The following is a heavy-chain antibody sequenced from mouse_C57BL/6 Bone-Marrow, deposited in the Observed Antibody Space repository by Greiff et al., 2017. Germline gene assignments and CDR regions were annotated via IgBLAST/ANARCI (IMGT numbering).Heavy chain of an antibody. CDR1: GFTFSSYT. CDR2: ISGGGGNT. CDR3: SRQVTTVLATKYFDV. D-gene: IGHD1-1*01. Sequence: EVMLVGSGGGLVKPGGSLKLSCAASGFTFSSYTMSWVRQTPEKRLQWVAAISGGGGNTYYPDSVKGRFTISRDNDKNILYLQMSSLRSEDTALYYCSRQVTTVLATKYFDVWGTGTTVTVSS. V-gene: IGHV5-9*01. J-gene: IGHJ1*03.